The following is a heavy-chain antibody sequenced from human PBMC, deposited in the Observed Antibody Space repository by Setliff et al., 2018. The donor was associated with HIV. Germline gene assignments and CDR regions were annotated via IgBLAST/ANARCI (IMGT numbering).Heavy chain of an antibody. CDR2: IKPDASER. Sequence: LRLSCAASGFTYSGYWMSWVRQTSGKGLEWVATIKPDASERSYLDSVKGRFTISRDNAKNSLYLQMNSLRADDTAVYFCARPTNIDTLYYGSQTFYMYYYGLDVWGQGTTVTVSS. D-gene: IGHD1-26*01. V-gene: IGHV3-7*01. CDR3: ARPTNIDTLYYGSQTFYMYYYGLDV. CDR1: GFTYSGYW. J-gene: IGHJ6*02.